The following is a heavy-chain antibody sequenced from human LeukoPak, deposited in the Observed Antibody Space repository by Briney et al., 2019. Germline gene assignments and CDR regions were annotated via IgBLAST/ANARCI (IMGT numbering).Heavy chain of an antibody. CDR3: ARDLAVAGLYYFDY. CDR1: GFTFTTCW. J-gene: IGHJ4*02. Sequence: GGSLRLSCAASGFTFTTCWMTWVRQAPGKGLEWVANIKPDGSEKYYVDSVKGRFTISRDNAKNSLYLQMNSLRAEDTAVYYCARDLAVAGLYYFDYWGQGTLVTVSS. V-gene: IGHV3-7*01. D-gene: IGHD6-19*01. CDR2: IKPDGSEK.